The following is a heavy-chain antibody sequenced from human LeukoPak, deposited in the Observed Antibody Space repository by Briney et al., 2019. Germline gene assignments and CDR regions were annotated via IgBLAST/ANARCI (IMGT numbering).Heavy chain of an antibody. D-gene: IGHD3-3*01. CDR3: ARSPQSQYDFWSGYAYYYYYYMDV. Sequence: GRSLRLSCAASGFTFSSYAMHWVRQAPGKGLEWVAVISYDGSNKYYADSVKGRFTISRDNSKNTLYLQMNSLRAEDTAVYYCARSPQSQYDFWSGYAYYYYYYMDVWGKGTTVTVSS. CDR2: ISYDGSNK. J-gene: IGHJ6*03. CDR1: GFTFSSYA. V-gene: IGHV3-30*04.